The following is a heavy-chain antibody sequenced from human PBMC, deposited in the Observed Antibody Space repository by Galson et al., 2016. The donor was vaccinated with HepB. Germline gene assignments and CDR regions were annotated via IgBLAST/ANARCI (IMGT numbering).Heavy chain of an antibody. J-gene: IGHJ3*02. V-gene: IGHV1-69*13. CDR2: IIPIFVTP. CDR1: GGTFRSHT. Sequence: SVKVSCKAPGGTFRSHTIIWVRQAPGQGLEWMGGIIPIFVTPDYAQKFQDRVAITADESTRTVYMELSSLRSEDTAVYYCARGITGDLGPRKDAFDIWGQGTMVTVSS. D-gene: IGHD1-14*01. CDR3: ARGITGDLGPRKDAFDI.